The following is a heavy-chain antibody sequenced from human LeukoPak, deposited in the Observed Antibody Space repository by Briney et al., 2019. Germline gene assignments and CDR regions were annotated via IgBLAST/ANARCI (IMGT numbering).Heavy chain of an antibody. CDR1: GFTFSIYG. CDR2: IRYDGSNK. V-gene: IGHV3-30*02. CDR3: AKGRIGGAVAYYYFDY. Sequence: PGGSLRLSCAASGFTFSIYGMHWVRQAPGKGLEWVAFIRYDGSNKYYADSVKGRFTISRDNSKNTLYLQMNSLRAEDTAVYYCAKGRIGGAVAYYYFDYWGQGTLVTVSS. J-gene: IGHJ4*02. D-gene: IGHD6-19*01.